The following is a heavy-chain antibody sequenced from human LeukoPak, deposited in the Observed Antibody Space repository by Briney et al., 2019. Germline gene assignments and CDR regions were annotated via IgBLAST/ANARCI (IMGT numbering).Heavy chain of an antibody. Sequence: SETLSLTCTVSGGSISSYYWSWIRQPPGKGLEWIGYIYYSGSTNYNPSLKSRVTISVDTSKNQFSLKLSSVTAADTAVYYCARDQFWATVTTSYYYGMDVWGQGTTVTVSS. CDR2: IYYSGST. D-gene: IGHD4-17*01. V-gene: IGHV4-59*08. J-gene: IGHJ6*02. CDR1: GGSISSYY. CDR3: ARDQFWATVTTSYYYGMDV.